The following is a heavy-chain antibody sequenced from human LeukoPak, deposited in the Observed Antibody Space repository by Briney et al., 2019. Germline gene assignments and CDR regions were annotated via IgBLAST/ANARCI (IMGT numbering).Heavy chain of an antibody. CDR2: LSIGGVT. CDR3: ARDLNCRGGACPRGGMDV. CDR1: GFAVSTNY. Sequence: AGSLTLSCAVSGFAVSTNYMTWVRQAPGKGLEWVSILSIGGVTCYTNPAKSRFTIVTEAWKTSMYLQKDGLRVEDTAVYYCARDLNCRGGACPRGGMDVWGQGTTVTVSS. D-gene: IGHD2-15*01. V-gene: IGHV3-66*01. J-gene: IGHJ6*02.